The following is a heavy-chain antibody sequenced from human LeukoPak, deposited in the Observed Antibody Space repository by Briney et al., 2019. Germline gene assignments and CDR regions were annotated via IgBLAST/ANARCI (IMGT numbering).Heavy chain of an antibody. CDR3: AKDRAYCSSTSCYTYSDY. J-gene: IGHJ4*02. D-gene: IGHD2-2*02. CDR1: GSTFSSYA. Sequence: GGSLRLSCAASGSTFSSYAMSWVSQAPGKGLEWVSAISGSGGSTYYADSVKGRFTISRDNSKNTLYLQMNSLRAEDTAVYYCAKDRAYCSSTSCYTYSDYWGQGTLVTVSS. V-gene: IGHV3-23*01. CDR2: ISGSGGST.